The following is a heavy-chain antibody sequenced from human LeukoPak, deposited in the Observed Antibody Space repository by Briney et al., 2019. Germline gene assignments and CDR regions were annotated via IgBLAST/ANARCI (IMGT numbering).Heavy chain of an antibody. V-gene: IGHV4-34*01. CDR1: GGSFSGCY. J-gene: IGHJ4*02. CDR3: ARLHLVSSGWYPMADS. CDR2: INHSGST. D-gene: IGHD6-19*01. Sequence: SETLSLTCAVYGGSFSGCYWSWIRQPPGKGLEWVGEINHSGSTNYTPSLKSRVTISVETSKNQFSLKLSSVTAADTAVYYCARLHLVSSGWYPMADSWGQGTLVTVSS.